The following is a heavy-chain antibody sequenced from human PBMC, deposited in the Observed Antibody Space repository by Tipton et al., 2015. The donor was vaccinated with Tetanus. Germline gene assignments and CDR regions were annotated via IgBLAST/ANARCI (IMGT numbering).Heavy chain of an antibody. CDR1: GFTFRGYG. J-gene: IGHJ6*02. Sequence: SLRLSCAASGFTFRGYGMHWVRQAPGKGLEWVAIIWYDGSNKDYADFVKGRFTVSRDNSKDTLYLQMNSLRAEDTAVYYCARLAYSNFLGGLDVWGQGTTITVSS. D-gene: IGHD4-11*01. V-gene: IGHV3-33*01. CDR3: ARLAYSNFLGGLDV. CDR2: IWYDGSNK.